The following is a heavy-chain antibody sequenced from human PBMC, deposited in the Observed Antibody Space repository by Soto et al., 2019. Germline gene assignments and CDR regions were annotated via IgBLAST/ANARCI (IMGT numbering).Heavy chain of an antibody. J-gene: IGHJ4*02. V-gene: IGHV1-18*01. CDR2: ISAYNGNT. Sequence: ASVKVSCNASGYTFTSYFISWVRQAPGQGLEWMGWISAYNGNTNYAQKLRGRVTMTTDTSTSTAYMELRSLRSDDTAVYYCARGGPHYDILTGYYMVRGAFDYWGQGTLVTVSS. CDR1: GYTFTSYF. CDR3: ARGGPHYDILTGYYMVRGAFDY. D-gene: IGHD3-9*01.